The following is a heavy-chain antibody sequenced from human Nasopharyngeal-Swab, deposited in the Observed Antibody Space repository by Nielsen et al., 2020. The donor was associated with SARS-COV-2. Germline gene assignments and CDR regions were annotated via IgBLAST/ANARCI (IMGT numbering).Heavy chain of an antibody. CDR3: ARASGSSWDFDY. V-gene: IGHV3-48*04. J-gene: IGHJ4*02. CDR2: IDSSSRTI. Sequence: GESLKISCAASGFTLSNYNMNWVRQAPGKGLEWIAYIDSSSRTIYYADSLKGRFTISRDNAKNSLYLQMNSLRAEDTAVYYCARASGSSWDFDYWGQGTLVTVSS. CDR1: GFTLSNYN. D-gene: IGHD6-13*01.